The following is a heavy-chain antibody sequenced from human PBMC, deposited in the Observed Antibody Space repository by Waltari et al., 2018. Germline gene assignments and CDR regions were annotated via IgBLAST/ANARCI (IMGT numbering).Heavy chain of an antibody. V-gene: IGHV3-9*01. CDR2: ISWNSGSI. D-gene: IGHD5-12*01. Sequence: EVQLVESGGGLVQPGRSLRLSCAASGFTFDQYAMHWVRQDPGKGLEWVSGISWNSGSIGYADSVKGRFTISRDNAKNSLNLQMNSLRAEDTAFYYCAKDMGIVATMVDSWGQGTLVTVSS. CDR1: GFTFDQYA. CDR3: AKDMGIVATMVDS. J-gene: IGHJ4*02.